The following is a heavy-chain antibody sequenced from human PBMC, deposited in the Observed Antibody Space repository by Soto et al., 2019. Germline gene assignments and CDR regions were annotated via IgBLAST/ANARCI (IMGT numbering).Heavy chain of an antibody. CDR3: ARDPPNYDILTGSEPGDY. J-gene: IGHJ4*03. CDR2: INPNSGGT. Sequence: ASVKVSCKASGYTCTGYYMHWVLQAPGQGLEWMGWINPNSGGTNYAQKFQGRVTMTRDTSISTAYMELSRLRSDDTAVYYCARDPPNYDILTGSEPGDYWGQGTTVTVSS. V-gene: IGHV1-2*02. CDR1: GYTCTGYY. D-gene: IGHD3-9*01.